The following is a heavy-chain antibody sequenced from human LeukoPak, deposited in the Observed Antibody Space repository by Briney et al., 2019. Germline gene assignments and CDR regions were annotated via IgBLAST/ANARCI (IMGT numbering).Heavy chain of an antibody. V-gene: IGHV1-69*05. CDR1: GGTFSSYA. CDR3: ARVLGGKSGRSFDY. D-gene: IGHD4-23*01. CDR2: SIPIFGTA. Sequence: SVKVSCKASGGTFSSYAISWVRQAPGQGLEWMGGSIPIFGTANYAQKFQGRVTITTDESTSTAYMELSSLRSEDTAVYYCARVLGGKSGRSFDYWGQGTLVTVSS. J-gene: IGHJ4*02.